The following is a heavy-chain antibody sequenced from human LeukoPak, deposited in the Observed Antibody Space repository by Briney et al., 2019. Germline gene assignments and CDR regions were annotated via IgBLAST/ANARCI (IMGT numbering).Heavy chain of an antibody. J-gene: IGHJ5*02. CDR1: GFTFSDYF. D-gene: IGHD2-2*02. V-gene: IGHV3-11*03. CDR3: ARQNVVPAAIDVYNWFDP. CDR2: IGPSSDNI. Sequence: GGSLRLSCAASGFTFSDYFMSWIRQAPEKGLEWLSYIGPSSDNINYADSVKGRFTISRDNAKNSLYLQMDSLRAEDTAVYYCARQNVVPAAIDVYNWFDPWGQGTLVTVSS.